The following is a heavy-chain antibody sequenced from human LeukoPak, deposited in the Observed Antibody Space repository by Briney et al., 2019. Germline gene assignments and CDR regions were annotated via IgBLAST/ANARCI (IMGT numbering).Heavy chain of an antibody. V-gene: IGHV1-2*06. J-gene: IGHJ4*02. CDR3: ARLGIAAAGTDY. Sequence: ASVKVSCKASGYIFTNYLMHWVRQAPGQGLEWMGRINPNSGGTNYAQKFQGRVTMTRDTSISTAYMELSRLRSDDTAVYYCARLGIAAAGTDYWGQGTLVTVSS. CDR2: INPNSGGT. D-gene: IGHD6-13*01. CDR1: GYIFTNYL.